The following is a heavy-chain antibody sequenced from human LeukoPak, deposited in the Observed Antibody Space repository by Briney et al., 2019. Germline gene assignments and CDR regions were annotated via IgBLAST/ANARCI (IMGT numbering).Heavy chain of an antibody. V-gene: IGHV3-11*01. CDR2: ISSSGSTI. J-gene: IGHJ4*02. Sequence: GGSLRLSCAASGFTFSSYAMSWIRQAPGKGLEWVSYISSSGSTIYYADSVKGRFTISRDNAKNSLYLQMNSLRAEDTAVYYCARLGGWLLYYLDYWGQGTLVTVSS. CDR1: GFTFSSYA. CDR3: ARLGGWLLYYLDY. D-gene: IGHD3-9*01.